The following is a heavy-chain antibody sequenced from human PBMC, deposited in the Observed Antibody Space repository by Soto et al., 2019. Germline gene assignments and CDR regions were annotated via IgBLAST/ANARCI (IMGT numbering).Heavy chain of an antibody. CDR2: INTKFGAT. CDR3: ARGASSGFEYWYFDL. CDR1: GGSFSKKA. D-gene: IGHD5-12*01. V-gene: IGHV1-69*01. J-gene: IGHJ2*01. Sequence: QVQLVQSGAELKKPGSSVKVSCEASGGSFSKKAISWVRQAPGQGLEWMGGINTKFGATNYAPKFQGRITITADESTNTVNMALSSLKSEDTAVYYCARGASSGFEYWYFDLWGRGTVVSVSS.